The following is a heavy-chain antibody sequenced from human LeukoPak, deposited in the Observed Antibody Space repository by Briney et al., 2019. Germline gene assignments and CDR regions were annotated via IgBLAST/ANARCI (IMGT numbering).Heavy chain of an antibody. V-gene: IGHV3-74*01. CDR1: GFTFSSYW. D-gene: IGHD3-16*01. CDR2: INSDGSST. J-gene: IGHJ4*02. CDR3: ARDGSQGAPPRY. Sequence: GGSLRLSCVASGFTFSSYWMHWVRHAPGKGLVWVSRINSDGSSTSYADSVKGRFTISRDNAKNTLYLQMNSLRAEDTAVYYCARDGSQGAPPRYWGQGTLVTVSS.